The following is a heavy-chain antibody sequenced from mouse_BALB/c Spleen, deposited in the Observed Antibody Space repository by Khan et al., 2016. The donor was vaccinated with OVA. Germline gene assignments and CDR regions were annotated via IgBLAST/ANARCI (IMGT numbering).Heavy chain of an antibody. J-gene: IGHJ3*01. Sequence: EVQLQESGPGLVKPSQSLSLTCTVTGYSITSDYAWNWIRQFPGNKLEWMGYITYSGSTSYIPSLKSRISITRDTSKNQFFLQLNSVTSEDTATYYCVRRRTYWGQGTLVTVSA. CDR3: VRRRTY. V-gene: IGHV3-2*02. CDR1: GYSITSDYA. CDR2: ITYSGST.